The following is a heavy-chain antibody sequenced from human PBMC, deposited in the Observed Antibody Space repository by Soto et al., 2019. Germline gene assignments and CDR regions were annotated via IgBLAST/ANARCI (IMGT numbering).Heavy chain of an antibody. Sequence: EVQLLESGGGLVQPGGSLRLSCVVSGLTFSTYAMSWVRQAPGKGLHWYSGISGNDGSTYYGDSVKVRFTISRDNSRNTVYLQMSGLRAEETAVYYCASRNYYASGTYYYYYFDFWGQGTLVTVSS. V-gene: IGHV3-23*01. CDR1: GLTFSTYA. CDR3: ASRNYYASGTYYYYYFDF. CDR2: ISGNDGST. D-gene: IGHD3-22*01. J-gene: IGHJ4*02.